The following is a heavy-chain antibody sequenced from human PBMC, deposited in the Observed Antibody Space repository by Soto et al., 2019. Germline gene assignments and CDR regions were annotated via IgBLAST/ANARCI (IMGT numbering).Heavy chain of an antibody. D-gene: IGHD5-18*01. V-gene: IGHV4-59*01. J-gene: IGHJ4*02. CDR2: IYYSGST. CDR1: GGSISSYY. Sequence: SETLSLTCTVSGGSISSYYWSWIRQPPGKGLEWIGYIYYSGSTNYNPSLKSRVNISVDKSKNQFSLKLGSVTAADTAVYYCARAVGGYSYGYSWDYWGQGTLVTVS. CDR3: ARAVGGYSYGYSWDY.